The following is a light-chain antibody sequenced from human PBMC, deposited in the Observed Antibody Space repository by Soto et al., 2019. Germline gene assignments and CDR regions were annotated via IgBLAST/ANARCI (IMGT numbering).Light chain of an antibody. Sequence: EIVMTQSPATLSVSPGERATLSCRASQSISSNLAWFQQKPGQAPRLLLYGAPTRATGIPGRFSGSGSGTDFTLTISSLQSEDFAVYYCQQHNYWPSFGQGTKLEIK. CDR3: QQHNYWPS. V-gene: IGKV3-15*01. CDR1: QSISSN. J-gene: IGKJ2*01. CDR2: GAP.